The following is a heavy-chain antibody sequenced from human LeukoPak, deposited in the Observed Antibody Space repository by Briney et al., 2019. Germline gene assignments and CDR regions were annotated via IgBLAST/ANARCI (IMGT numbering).Heavy chain of an antibody. Sequence: PGGSLRLSCAASGFTFSDAWMSWVRHTPGKGLEWVGRIRSRTHGGTADYAAPVKGRLTMSRDDSKSTLYLQMNSLKTEDTGLYYCASERGDYGIDYWGQGTLVTVSS. V-gene: IGHV3-15*01. CDR3: ASERGDYGIDY. CDR2: IRSRTHGGTA. J-gene: IGHJ4*02. CDR1: GFTFSDAW. D-gene: IGHD4-17*01.